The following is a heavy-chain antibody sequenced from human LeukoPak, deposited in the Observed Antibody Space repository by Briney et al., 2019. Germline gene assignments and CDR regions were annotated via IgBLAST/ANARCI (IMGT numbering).Heavy chain of an antibody. CDR2: IKEGGSKK. CDR1: GFTLSSYW. Sequence: PGGSLRLSCGASGFTLSSYWMTWVRQAPGKGLEWVANIKEGGSKKYYVVSVRGRFTISRDNAETSVYLKMSSVRAEDTAVYYCARDSRSGRRSDCRGDAFDIWGQRTMGTVSS. V-gene: IGHV3-7*01. J-gene: IGHJ3*02. D-gene: IGHD2-21*02. CDR3: ARDSRSGRRSDCRGDAFDI.